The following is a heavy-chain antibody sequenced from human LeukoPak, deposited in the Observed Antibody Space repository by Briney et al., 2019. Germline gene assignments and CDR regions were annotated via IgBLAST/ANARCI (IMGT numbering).Heavy chain of an antibody. CDR1: GGSISSGDYY. Sequence: SETLSLTCTVSGGSISSGDYYWSWIRQPPGKGLEWIGYIYYSGSTYYNPSLKSRVTISVDTSKNQFSLKLSSVTAADTAVYYCARFAYCGGHCWYYFDYWGQGSLVTVSS. D-gene: IGHD2-21*02. J-gene: IGHJ4*02. V-gene: IGHV4-30-4*02. CDR3: ARFAYCGGHCWYYFDY. CDR2: IYYSGST.